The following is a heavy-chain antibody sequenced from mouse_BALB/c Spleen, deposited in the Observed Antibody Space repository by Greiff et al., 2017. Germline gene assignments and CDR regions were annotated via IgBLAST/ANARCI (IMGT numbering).Heavy chain of an antibody. J-gene: IGHJ3*01. D-gene: IGHD2-4*01. Sequence: DVQLVESGGGLVQPGGSLKLSCAASGFTFSSYGMSWVRQTPDKRLELVATINSNGGSTYYPDSVKGRFTISRDNAKNTLYLQMSSLKSEDTAMYYCARGYDSSWFAYWGQGTLVTVSA. CDR3: ARGYDSSWFAY. V-gene: IGHV5-6-3*01. CDR2: INSNGGST. CDR1: GFTFSSYG.